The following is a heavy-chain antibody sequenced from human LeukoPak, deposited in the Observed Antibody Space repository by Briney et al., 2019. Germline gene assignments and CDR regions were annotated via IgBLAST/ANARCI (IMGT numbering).Heavy chain of an antibody. CDR1: GFTFSSYV. CDR3: AKEGDSSSWYDLYDY. J-gene: IGHJ4*02. Sequence: GGSLRLPCAASGFTFSSYVMSWVRQAPGKWLEWVSSISGSGGSTSYADSVKGRFTISRDNSKNTLYLQMNSLRAEDTAVYYCAKEGDSSSWYDLYDYWGQGTLVTVSS. V-gene: IGHV3-23*01. D-gene: IGHD6-13*01. CDR2: ISGSGGST.